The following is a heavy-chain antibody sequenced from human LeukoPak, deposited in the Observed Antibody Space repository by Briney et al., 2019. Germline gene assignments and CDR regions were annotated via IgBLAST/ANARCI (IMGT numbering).Heavy chain of an antibody. V-gene: IGHV1-18*01. J-gene: IGHJ6*02. CDR3: ARSCSSTSCYNYYYYGMDV. Sequence: GSVKVSCKASGYTFTSYGISWVRQAPGQGLEWMGWISAYNGNTNYAQKLQGRVTMTTDTSTSTAYMELRSLRSDDTAVYYCARSCSSTSCYNYYYYGMDVWGQGTTVTVSS. CDR1: GYTFTSYG. CDR2: ISAYNGNT. D-gene: IGHD2-2*02.